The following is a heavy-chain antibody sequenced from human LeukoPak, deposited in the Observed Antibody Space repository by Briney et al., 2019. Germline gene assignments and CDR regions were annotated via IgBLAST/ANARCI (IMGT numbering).Heavy chain of an antibody. D-gene: IGHD3-9*01. Sequence: GGSLRLSCAASGFTFSSYEMNWVRQAPGKGLEWVSYISSSGSTIYYADSVKGRFTISRDNAKNSLYLQMNSLRAEDTAVYYCARVSLNYDILTGYFPSRYYYGMDVWGKGTTVTVSS. V-gene: IGHV3-48*03. CDR3: ARVSLNYDILTGYFPSRYYYGMDV. CDR1: GFTFSSYE. CDR2: ISSSGSTI. J-gene: IGHJ6*04.